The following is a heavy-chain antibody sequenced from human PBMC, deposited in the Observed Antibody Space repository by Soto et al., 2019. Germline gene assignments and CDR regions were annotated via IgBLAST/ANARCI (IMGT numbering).Heavy chain of an antibody. CDR1: VYLFSSYG. CDR3: ARGSNWWLVPNEQKGFDY. Sequence: ASVKGSWKASVYLFSSYGISWVRQAPGQGLEWMGWISAYNGNTNYAQKLQGRVTMTTDTSTSTAYMELRSLRSDDTAVYYCARGSNWWLVPNEQKGFDYWGQGTLVTVSS. D-gene: IGHD6-19*01. CDR2: ISAYNGNT. J-gene: IGHJ4*02. V-gene: IGHV1-18*01.